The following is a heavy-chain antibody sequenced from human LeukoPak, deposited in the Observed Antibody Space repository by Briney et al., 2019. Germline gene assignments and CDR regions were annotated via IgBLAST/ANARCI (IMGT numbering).Heavy chain of an antibody. CDR1: GGSISSYY. J-gene: IGHJ4*02. CDR3: ARVKWSGSSLYFDY. D-gene: IGHD6-13*01. CDR2: IYTSGST. V-gene: IGHV4-4*07. Sequence: SETLSLTCTVSGGSISSYYWSWIRQPAGKGLEWIGRIYTSGSTNYNPSLKSRVTMSVDTSKNQFSLKLSSVTAADTAVYYCARVKWSGSSLYFDYWAREPWSPSPQ.